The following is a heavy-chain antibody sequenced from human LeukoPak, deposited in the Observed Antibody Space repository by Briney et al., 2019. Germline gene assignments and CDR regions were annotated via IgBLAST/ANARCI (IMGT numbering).Heavy chain of an antibody. D-gene: IGHD3-10*01. CDR1: GGSISSYY. J-gene: IGHJ6*03. CDR2: IYTSGST. CDR3: ARLYGSGSNHYHYYMDV. Sequence: SETLSLTCTVSGGSISSYYWSWIRQPAGKGLEWIGRIYTSGSTNYNPSLKSRVTMSVDTSKNQFSLKLSSVTAADTAVYYCARLYGSGSNHYHYYMDVWGKGTTVTVSS. V-gene: IGHV4-4*07.